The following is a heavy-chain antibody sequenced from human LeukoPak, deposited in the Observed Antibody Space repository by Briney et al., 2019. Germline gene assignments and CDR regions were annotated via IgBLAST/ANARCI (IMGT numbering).Heavy chain of an antibody. CDR1: GFTFSSYS. D-gene: IGHD2-15*01. Sequence: GGSLRLSCAASGFTFSSYSMNWVRQAPGKGLEWVSYITSSGSTIYYADSVKGRFTISRDNAKNSLSLQMNSLRAEDTAVYYCARAGYCNGGSCIRSFDPWGQGTLVTVSS. CDR3: ARAGYCNGGSCIRSFDP. J-gene: IGHJ5*02. CDR2: ITSSGSTI. V-gene: IGHV3-48*01.